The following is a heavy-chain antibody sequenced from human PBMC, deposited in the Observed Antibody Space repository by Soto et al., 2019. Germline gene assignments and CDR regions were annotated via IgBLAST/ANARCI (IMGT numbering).Heavy chain of an antibody. CDR2: IYHSGST. V-gene: IGHV4-30-2*01. CDR3: ARAGVVTAPGAFDI. D-gene: IGHD2-21*02. Sequence: QLQLQESGSGLVKPSQTLSLTCAVSGGSISSGGYSWSWIRQPPGKGLEWIGYIYHSGSTYYNPSLKRRVTISVARSKNQFSLKLSSVPAADTAVYYCARAGVVTAPGAFDIWGQGTMVTVSS. CDR1: GGSISSGGYS. J-gene: IGHJ3*02.